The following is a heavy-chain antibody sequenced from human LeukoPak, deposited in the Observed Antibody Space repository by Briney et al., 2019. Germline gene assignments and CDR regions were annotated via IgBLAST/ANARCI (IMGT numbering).Heavy chain of an antibody. CDR1: GFPLSTYG. J-gene: IGHJ3*02. D-gene: IGHD4-17*01. CDR3: ARGDGEHDAFDI. CDR2: IHYDGYTT. V-gene: IGHV3-30*02. Sequence: PGGSLRLSCVTSGFPLSTYGVHWVRQAPGSGLEWLAYIHYDGYTTNYADSVKGRFTISRDNSKNTLYLQMNSLRAEDTAVYYCARGDGEHDAFDIWGQGTMVTVSS.